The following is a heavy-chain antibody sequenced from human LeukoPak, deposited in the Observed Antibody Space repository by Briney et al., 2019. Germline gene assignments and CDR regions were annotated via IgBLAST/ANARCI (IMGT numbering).Heavy chain of an antibody. CDR3: ASPSDSRYDSSGYYYFDY. D-gene: IGHD3-22*01. CDR1: GYTFTSYG. CDR2: IIPILGIA. Sequence: GASVKVSCKASGYTFTSYGISWVRQAPGQGLEWMGRIIPILGIANYAQKFQGRVTITADKSTSTAYMGLSSLRSEDTAVYYCASPSDSRYDSSGYYYFDYWGQGTLVTVSS. V-gene: IGHV1-69*04. J-gene: IGHJ4*02.